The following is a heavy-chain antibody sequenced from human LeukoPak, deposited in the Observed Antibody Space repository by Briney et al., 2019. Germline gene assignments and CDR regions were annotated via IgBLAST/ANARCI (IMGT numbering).Heavy chain of an antibody. D-gene: IGHD4-17*01. CDR3: AREGGYGDFSFDY. CDR2: IYSTGTT. J-gene: IGHJ4*02. CDR1: GGSISGYF. V-gene: IGHV4-59*12. Sequence: SETLSLTCTVSGGSISGYFWSWIRQPPGKGPEWIGYIYSTGTTNYSPSLSSRVTISVDRSKNQFSLKLSSVAAADTAVYYCAREGGYGDFSFDYWGQGTLVTVSS.